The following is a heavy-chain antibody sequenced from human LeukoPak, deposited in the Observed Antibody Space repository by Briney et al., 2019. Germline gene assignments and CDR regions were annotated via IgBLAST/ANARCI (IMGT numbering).Heavy chain of an antibody. Sequence: SETLSLTCTVSGYSISSGYYWVWIRQPPGKGLEWIGSIYRSGGTNYNPSLKSRVTISVDTSKNQFSLKVNSVTAADTAVYYCARGDCSSTICYSPMDVWGKGTTVTVSS. J-gene: IGHJ6*03. CDR1: GYSISSGYY. V-gene: IGHV4-38-2*02. CDR2: IYRSGGT. CDR3: ARGDCSSTICYSPMDV. D-gene: IGHD2-2*01.